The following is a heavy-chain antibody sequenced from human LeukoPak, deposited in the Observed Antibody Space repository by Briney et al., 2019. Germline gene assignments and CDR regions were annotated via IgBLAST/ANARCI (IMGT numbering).Heavy chain of an antibody. CDR3: AREGGLYYYYGMDV. CDR2: IYYSGST. Sequence: SETLSLTCTVSGGSVSSDSHYWNWIRQPPGKGLEWIGYIYYSGSTNYNPSLKSRVTISVDTSKNQFSLKLSSVTAADTAVYYCAREGGLYYYYGMDVWGQGTTVTVSS. V-gene: IGHV4-61*01. J-gene: IGHJ6*02. D-gene: IGHD1-26*01. CDR1: GGSVSSDSHY.